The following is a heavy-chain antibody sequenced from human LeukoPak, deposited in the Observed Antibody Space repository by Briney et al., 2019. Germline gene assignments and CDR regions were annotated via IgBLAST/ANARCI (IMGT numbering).Heavy chain of an antibody. D-gene: IGHD2-15*01. CDR3: ARACGGSCYVGRRNYYYMDV. J-gene: IGHJ6*03. V-gene: IGHV1-18*01. CDR1: GYTFRSYG. Sequence: GASVKVSCKASGYTFRSYGISWVRQAPGQGLEWMGWISAYNGNTNYAQKFQGRVTITRNTSISTAYMELSSLRSEDTAVYYCARACGGSCYVGRRNYYYMDVWGKGTTVTVSS. CDR2: ISAYNGNT.